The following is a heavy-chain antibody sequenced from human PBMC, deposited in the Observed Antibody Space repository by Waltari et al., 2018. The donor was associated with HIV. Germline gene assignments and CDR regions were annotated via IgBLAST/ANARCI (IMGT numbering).Heavy chain of an antibody. CDR2: INPNSGGT. Sequence: QVQLVQSGAEVKKPGASVKVSYKASGYTFTGYYMHWVRQAPGQGLEWMGRINPNSGGTNYAQKFQGRVTMTRDTSISTAYMELSRLRSDDTAVYYCARAHPYYYDSSGYGSLDAFDIWGQGTMVTVSS. D-gene: IGHD3-22*01. V-gene: IGHV1-2*06. J-gene: IGHJ3*02. CDR3: ARAHPYYYDSSGYGSLDAFDI. CDR1: GYTFTGYY.